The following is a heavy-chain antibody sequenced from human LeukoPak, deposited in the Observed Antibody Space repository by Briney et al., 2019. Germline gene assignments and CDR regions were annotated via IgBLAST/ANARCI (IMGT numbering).Heavy chain of an antibody. V-gene: IGHV4-59*01. CDR1: GGSISSYY. J-gene: IGHJ4*02. CDR2: IYYSGST. D-gene: IGHD3-10*01. CDR3: ARRAYGSGSYSLYYFDY. Sequence: PSETLSLTCTVSGGSISSYYWSWIRQPPGKGLEWIGYIYYSGSTNYNPSLKSRVTISVDTSKNQFSLKLSSVTAADTAVYYCARRAYGSGSYSLYYFDYWGQGTLVTVSS.